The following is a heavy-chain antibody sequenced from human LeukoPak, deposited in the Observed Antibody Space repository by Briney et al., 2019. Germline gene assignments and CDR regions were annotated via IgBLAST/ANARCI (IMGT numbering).Heavy chain of an antibody. J-gene: IGHJ1*01. CDR2: INHSGST. CDR1: GGSFSGYY. CDR3: ATSGGLYSSSWYRSGYFQH. D-gene: IGHD6-13*01. Sequence: SETLSLTCAVYGGSFSGYYWSWIRQPPGKGLEWIGEINHSGSTNYNPSLKSRVTISVDTSKNQFSLKLSSVAAADTAVYYCATSGGLYSSSWYRSGYFQHWGQGTLVTVSS. V-gene: IGHV4-34*01.